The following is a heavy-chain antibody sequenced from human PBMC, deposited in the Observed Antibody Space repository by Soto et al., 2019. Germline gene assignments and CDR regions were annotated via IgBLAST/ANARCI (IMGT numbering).Heavy chain of an antibody. D-gene: IGHD2-2*01. CDR3: AKEEETTSSFWGAGVYQGMDV. J-gene: IGHJ6*02. V-gene: IGHV3-23*01. Sequence: GGSLRLSCAASGFTFSFYAMSWVRQAPGKGLEWVSAISGSGGSTYYADSVKGRFTISRDNSKNTLYLQMNSLRAEDTAVYYCAKEEETTSSFWGAGVYQGMDVWGQGTTVTVSS. CDR1: GFTFSFYA. CDR2: ISGSGGST.